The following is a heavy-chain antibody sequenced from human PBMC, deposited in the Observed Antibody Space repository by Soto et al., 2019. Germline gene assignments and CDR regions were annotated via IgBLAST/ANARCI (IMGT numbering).Heavy chain of an antibody. J-gene: IGHJ4*02. Sequence: GGSLRLSCAASGFTFSSAWMSWVRQAPGKGLEWVGRIKSKTDGGTTDYAAPVKGRFTISRDDSKNMLYLQMNSLRYEDTAVYYCARALGYNSPFDYWAQGTLVTVSS. CDR1: GFTFSSAW. V-gene: IGHV3-15*01. D-gene: IGHD5-12*01. CDR3: ARALGYNSPFDY. CDR2: IKSKTDGGTT.